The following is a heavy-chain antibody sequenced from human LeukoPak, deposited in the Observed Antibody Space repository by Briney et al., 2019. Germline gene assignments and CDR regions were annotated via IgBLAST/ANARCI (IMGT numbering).Heavy chain of an antibody. CDR3: SSGHYGLDV. CDR2: IGSKIDNYAT. V-gene: IGHV3-73*01. CDR1: GFSFSGSS. Sequence: GGSLRLSCAASGFSFSGSSMNWVRQASGKGPEWVGRIGSKIDNYATAYVESVKGRFIISREDSKNTAYLQMNSLKTEDTAVYYCSSGHYGLDVWGQGTTVTVSS. J-gene: IGHJ6*02.